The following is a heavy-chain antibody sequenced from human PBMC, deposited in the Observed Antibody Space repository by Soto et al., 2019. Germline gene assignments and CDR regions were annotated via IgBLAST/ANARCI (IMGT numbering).Heavy chain of an antibody. CDR1: GYTFTGYY. CDR2: INPNSGGT. V-gene: IGHV1-2*02. CDR3: ARDSKQLKWFGVPNAFDI. D-gene: IGHD3-10*01. Sequence: ASVKVSCKASGYTFTGYYMHWVRQAPGQGLEWMGWINPNSGGTNYAQKFQGRVTMTRDTSISIAYMELSRLRSDDTAVYYCARDSKQLKWFGVPNAFDIWGQGTMVTVSS. J-gene: IGHJ3*02.